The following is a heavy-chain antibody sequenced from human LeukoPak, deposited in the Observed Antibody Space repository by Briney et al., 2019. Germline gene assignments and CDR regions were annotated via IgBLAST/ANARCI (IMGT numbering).Heavy chain of an antibody. CDR3: ARHEYYYGSGSYYMGI. CDR1: GGSISRYY. J-gene: IGHJ4*02. CDR2: IYYSGST. D-gene: IGHD3-10*01. Sequence: PSETLSLTCTVSGGSISRYYWSWIRQPPGKGLEWIGSIYYSGSTYYNPSLRSRVTISVDTSKNQFSLKLSSVTAADTAMYYCARHEYYYGSGSYYMGIWGQGTLVTVSS. V-gene: IGHV4-59*05.